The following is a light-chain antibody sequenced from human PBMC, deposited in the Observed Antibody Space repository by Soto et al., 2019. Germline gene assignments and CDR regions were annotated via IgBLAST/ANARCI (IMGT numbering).Light chain of an antibody. J-gene: IGKJ2*01. Sequence: DIVMTQSPDSLAVSLGERATIDCKSSQSLLYGGNDRNYLAWYQHKPGQSPKLIMYWASTREAGVPDRFSGSGSGTHFTLTISSLQAKDVAVYYCQQYYTTPQTFGQGTKLEIK. V-gene: IGKV4-1*01. CDR1: QSLLYGGNDRNY. CDR3: QQYYTTPQT. CDR2: WAS.